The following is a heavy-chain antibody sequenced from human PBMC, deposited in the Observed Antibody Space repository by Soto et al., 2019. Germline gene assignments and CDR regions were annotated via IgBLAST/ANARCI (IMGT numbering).Heavy chain of an antibody. CDR3: AKDPPQEYSGYDHDLMITFGGVTF. Sequence: GGSLRLSCAASGFTFSSYAMSWVRQAPGKGLEWVSAISGSGGSTYYADSVKGRFTISRDNSKNTLYLQMNSLRAEDTAVYYCAKDPPQEYSGYDHDLMITFGGVTFWGQGTLVTVSS. CDR2: ISGSGGST. D-gene: IGHD3-16*01. V-gene: IGHV3-23*01. CDR1: GFTFSSYA. J-gene: IGHJ4*02.